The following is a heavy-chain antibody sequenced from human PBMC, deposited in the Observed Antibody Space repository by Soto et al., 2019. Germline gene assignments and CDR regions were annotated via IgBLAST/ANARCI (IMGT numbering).Heavy chain of an antibody. CDR3: ARGGLTTVPPLT. CDR2: INRSGST. CDR1: GGSFSGYY. D-gene: IGHD4-17*01. V-gene: IGHV4-34*01. J-gene: IGHJ4*02. Sequence: QMQLQQWGAGLLKPSENLSLTCAVEGGSFSGYYYYWIRQTPGKGLEWIGEINRSGSTNYNPPPKSRVTISLDTSKKPFSLALSSGTAEATAISYCARGGLTTVPPLTWGQGTLVTVSS.